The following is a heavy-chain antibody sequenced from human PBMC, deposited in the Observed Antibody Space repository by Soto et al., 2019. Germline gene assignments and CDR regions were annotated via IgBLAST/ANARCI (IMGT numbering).Heavy chain of an antibody. CDR2: INPNSGGT. V-gene: IGHV1-2*02. J-gene: IGHJ6*02. CDR3: AREMFQLWSYGMDV. Sequence: ASVKVSCKASGYTFTGYYMHWVRQAPGQGLEWMGWINPNSGGTNYAQKFQSRVTMTRDTSISTAYMELSRLRSDDTAVYYCAREMFQLWSYGMDVWGQGTTVTVSS. CDR1: GYTFTGYY. D-gene: IGHD5-18*01.